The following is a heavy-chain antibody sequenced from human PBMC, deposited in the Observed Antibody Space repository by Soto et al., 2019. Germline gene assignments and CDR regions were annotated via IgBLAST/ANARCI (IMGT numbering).Heavy chain of an antibody. Sequence: VQLVESGGGPVKPGGSLRLSCVASGFTFSDYYMSWIRQAPGKGLEWVSYISSSGSIIYYPDSVKGRFTISRDNAKNSLFLQMNSLRVEDTAVYYCASDITVIRGDVMDVWGQGATVTVSS. V-gene: IGHV3-11*01. D-gene: IGHD3-3*01. J-gene: IGHJ6*02. CDR1: GFTFSDYY. CDR2: ISSSGSII. CDR3: ASDITVIRGDVMDV.